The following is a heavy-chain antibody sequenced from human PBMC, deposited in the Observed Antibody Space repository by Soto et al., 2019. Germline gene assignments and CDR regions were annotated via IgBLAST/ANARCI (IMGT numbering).Heavy chain of an antibody. J-gene: IGHJ5*02. CDR3: ARQAVQQQLVRGWFDP. CDR2: IYHSGST. Sequence: PSETLSLTCIVSGGSISSSSYYWAWIRQPPGKGLEWIGSIYHSGSTYYNPSLKSRVTISVDTSKNQFSLKLSSVTAADTAVYYCARQAVQQQLVRGWFDPWGQGTLVTVSS. D-gene: IGHD6-13*01. CDR1: GGSISSSSYY. V-gene: IGHV4-39*01.